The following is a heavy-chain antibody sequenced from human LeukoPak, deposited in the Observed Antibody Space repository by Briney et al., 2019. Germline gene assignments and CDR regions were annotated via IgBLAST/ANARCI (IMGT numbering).Heavy chain of an antibody. CDR1: GGTFSSYA. J-gene: IGHJ4*02. Sequence: ASVKVSCKASGGTFSSYAISWVRQAPGQGLEWMGRIIPIFGTANYAQKFQGRVTITTDESTSTAYMELSSLRSEDTAVYYCARVTRGSSSALDYFDYWGQGTLVTVSS. CDR3: ARVTRGSSSALDYFDY. D-gene: IGHD6-6*01. CDR2: IIPIFGTA. V-gene: IGHV1-69*05.